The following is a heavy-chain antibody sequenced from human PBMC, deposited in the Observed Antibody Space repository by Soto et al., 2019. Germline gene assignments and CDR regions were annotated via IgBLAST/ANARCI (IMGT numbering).Heavy chain of an antibody. V-gene: IGHV3-13*05. CDR2: ISAAGDP. CDR3: ARTARDFYGLDV. CDR1: GFTFRNYD. D-gene: IGHD2-21*02. J-gene: IGHJ6*02. Sequence: EVQLVESGGGLVQPGGSLRLSCEASGFTFRNYDMHWVRQGTGKGLEWVSGISAAGDPDYADSVEGRFTISRENAQNSFLLQMNSLRVGETAVYYCARTARDFYGLDVWGQGTTVIVSS.